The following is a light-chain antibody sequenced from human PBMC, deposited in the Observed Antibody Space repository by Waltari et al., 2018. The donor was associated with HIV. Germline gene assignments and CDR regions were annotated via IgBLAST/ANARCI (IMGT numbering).Light chain of an antibody. CDR1: SSDVGGYHY. V-gene: IGLV2-8*01. Sequence: QSALTQPPSASGSPGQSVTISCTGTSSDVGGYHYVSWYQQHPGKAPKFIIYEVSKWPSGVPDRFSGSKSGNTASLTVSGLQAEDEADYYCSSYAGSNWVFGGGTKLTVL. CDR2: EVS. J-gene: IGLJ3*02. CDR3: SSYAGSNWV.